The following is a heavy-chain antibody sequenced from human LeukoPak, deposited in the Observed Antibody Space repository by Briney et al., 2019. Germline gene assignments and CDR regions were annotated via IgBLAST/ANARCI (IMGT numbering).Heavy chain of an antibody. CDR3: ARRAGQYYYYYYYMDV. J-gene: IGHJ6*03. CDR1: GGSISSSSYY. D-gene: IGHD3-10*01. V-gene: IGHV4-39*01. Sequence: SETLSLTCTVSGGSISSSSYYWGWIRQPPGKGLEWIGSIYYSGSTYYNPSLKSRVTISVDTSKNQFSLKLSSVTAADTAVYYCARRAGQYYYYYYYMDVSGKGTTVTVSS. CDR2: IYYSGST.